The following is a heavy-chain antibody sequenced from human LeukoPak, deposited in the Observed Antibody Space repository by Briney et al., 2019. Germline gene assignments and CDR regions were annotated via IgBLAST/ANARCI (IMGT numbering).Heavy chain of an antibody. J-gene: IGHJ4*02. CDR1: GGSISSGGYS. V-gene: IGHV4-30-2*01. D-gene: IGHD1/OR15-1a*01. CDR2: VYHSGST. Sequence: PSQTLSLTCAVSGGSISSGGYSWSWIRQPPGKGLEWIGYVYHSGSTYYNPSLKSRVTISVDRSKNQFSLKLSSVTAADTAVYYCAAGGVNSPFDYWGQGTLVTVSS. CDR3: AAGGVNSPFDY.